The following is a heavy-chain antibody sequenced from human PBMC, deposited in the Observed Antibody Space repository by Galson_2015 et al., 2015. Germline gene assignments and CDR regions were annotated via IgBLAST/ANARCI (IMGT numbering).Heavy chain of an antibody. CDR1: GYSFTSYW. Sequence: QSGAEVKKPGESLKISCKGSGYSFTSYWIGWVRQMPGKGLEWMGIIYPGDSDTRYSPSIQDQVTISADKSITTAYLQWSSLKASDTAMYYCARRDSPGDYDILATPYDYWVQGTLVTVSS. D-gene: IGHD3-9*01. CDR2: IYPGDSDT. V-gene: IGHV5-51*03. CDR3: ARRDSPGDYDILATPYDY. J-gene: IGHJ4*02.